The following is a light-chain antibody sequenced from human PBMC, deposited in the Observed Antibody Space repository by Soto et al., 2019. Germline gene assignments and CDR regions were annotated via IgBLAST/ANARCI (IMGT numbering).Light chain of an antibody. J-gene: IGKJ5*01. CDR1: QSIINY. CDR2: DAY. CDR3: QQRSDWPIT. Sequence: EIVLTQSPATLSLSPGERATLSCRASQSIINYLGWYQQKPGQAPRLLIYDAYNRATGIPARFSGRGSGTDFTLTISSLEPEDFAIYYCQQRSDWPITFGQGTRLEIK. V-gene: IGKV3-11*01.